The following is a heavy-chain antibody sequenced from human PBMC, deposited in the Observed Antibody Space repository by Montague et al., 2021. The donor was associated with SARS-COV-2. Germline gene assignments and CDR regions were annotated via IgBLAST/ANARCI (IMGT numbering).Heavy chain of an antibody. D-gene: IGHD3-10*01. V-gene: IGHV4-34*01. J-gene: IGHJ6*02. Sequence: SETLSLTCAVYGGSFSGYYWSWIRQPPGKGLGWIGEINHSGSTNYNPSLKSRATISVDTSKNQFSLKLSSVTAADTAVYYCARVRYYGSGTSLGMDVWGQGTTVTVSS. CDR1: GGSFSGYY. CDR2: INHSGST. CDR3: ARVRYYGSGTSLGMDV.